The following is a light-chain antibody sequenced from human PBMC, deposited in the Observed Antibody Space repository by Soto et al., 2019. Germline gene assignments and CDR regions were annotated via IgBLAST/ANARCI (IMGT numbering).Light chain of an antibody. CDR2: KAS. CDR3: QYWDDYSWT. Sequence: DIQMTQSPSTLSASVGDRVTITCRASQSITDWLAWYQQKPGTAPKFLIYKASNLEGGVPSRFSGSGSGTEFTLTISSVQPDDFATYYCQYWDDYSWTFGQGTKVEIQ. CDR1: QSITDW. J-gene: IGKJ1*01. V-gene: IGKV1-5*03.